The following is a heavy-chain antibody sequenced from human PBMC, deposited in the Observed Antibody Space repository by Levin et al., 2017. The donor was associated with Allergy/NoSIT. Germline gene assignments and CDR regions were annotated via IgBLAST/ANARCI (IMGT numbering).Heavy chain of an antibody. D-gene: IGHD1-14*01. CDR1: SEMFRNYE. CDR3: ADLYCSSGTCFFHY. CDR2: MGARGSL. Sequence: GESLKISCVGSSEMFRNYEMTWVRLPPGKGLEWISYMGARGSLSYADSVKGRFTVSRDNDKNTLYLHMNRLRLDDTALYYCADLYCSSGTCFFHYWGRGTQVTVSS. J-gene: IGHJ4*02. V-gene: IGHV3-48*03.